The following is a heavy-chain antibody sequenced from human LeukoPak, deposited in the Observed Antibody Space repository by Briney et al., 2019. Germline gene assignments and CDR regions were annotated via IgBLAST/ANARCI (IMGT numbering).Heavy chain of an antibody. J-gene: IGHJ5*02. V-gene: IGHV4-59*01. CDR2: IYYSGST. D-gene: IGHD1-26*01. Sequence: SETLSLTCTVSGGSISSYYWNWIRQPPGKGLEWIGYIYYSGSTNYNPSLKSRVTLSVDTSKNQFSLKLSSVTAADTAVYYCARSGRGLATRFDPWGQGILVTVSS. CDR1: GGSISSYY. CDR3: ARSGRGLATRFDP.